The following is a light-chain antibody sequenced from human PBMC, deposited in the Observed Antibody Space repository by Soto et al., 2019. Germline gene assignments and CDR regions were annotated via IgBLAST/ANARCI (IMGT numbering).Light chain of an antibody. CDR2: GAS. CDR3: QQYGSSGT. V-gene: IGKV3-20*01. J-gene: IGKJ1*01. CDR1: QSVSNNY. Sequence: EIVLTQSPGTLSLSPGERATLSCRASQSVSNNYLAWYQQKPGQAPSLLIYGASNRATGIPDRFSGSGSGTDFTLTISRLGPEDFAVYYCQQYGSSGTFGQGTKLDIK.